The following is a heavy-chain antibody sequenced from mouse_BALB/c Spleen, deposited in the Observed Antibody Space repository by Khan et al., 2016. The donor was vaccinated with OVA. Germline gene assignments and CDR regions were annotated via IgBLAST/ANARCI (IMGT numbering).Heavy chain of an antibody. CDR1: GYTFTSYW. CDR3: AWGYFANYEFAY. V-gene: IGHV1S132*01. J-gene: IGHJ3*01. Sequence: QVQLQQSGAELVKPGASVRLSCKTSGYTFTSYWIQWVKQRPGQGLGWIGEIFPGTGTTYYNENFKGKATLTIDISSTTAYIQLSSLTSEDSAVNCCAWGYFANYEFAYWGQGTLVTVSA. CDR2: IFPGTGTT. D-gene: IGHD2-1*01.